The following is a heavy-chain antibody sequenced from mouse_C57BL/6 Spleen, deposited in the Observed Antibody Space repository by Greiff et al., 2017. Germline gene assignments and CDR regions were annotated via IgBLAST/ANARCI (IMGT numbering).Heavy chain of an antibody. Sequence: EVMLVESGGGLVQPGESLKLSCESNEYEFPSHDMSWVRKTPEKRLELVAAINSAGGSTYYPDTMDRRFIISRDNTKKTLYLQMSSLRSEDTAMYYCARQGDEAWFAYWGKGTLVTVSA. CDR1: EYEFPSHD. CDR2: INSAGGST. D-gene: IGHD3-3*01. V-gene: IGHV5-2*03. CDR3: ARQGDEAWFAY. J-gene: IGHJ3*01.